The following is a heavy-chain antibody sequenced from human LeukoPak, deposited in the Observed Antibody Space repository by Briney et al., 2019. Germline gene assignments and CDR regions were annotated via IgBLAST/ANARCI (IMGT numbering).Heavy chain of an antibody. Sequence: PGGSLRLSCAASGFTFSNYWMTWVRQAPGKGLEWVAHINQDGNKKYYVDSVKGRFTIFRDNAKNSLYLQMNSLRAEDTAVYYCVRDWNYYDSSGYYYWWGQGTLVTVSS. V-gene: IGHV3-7*01. CDR1: GFTFSNYW. CDR3: VRDWNYYDSSGYYYW. D-gene: IGHD3-22*01. CDR2: INQDGNKK. J-gene: IGHJ4*02.